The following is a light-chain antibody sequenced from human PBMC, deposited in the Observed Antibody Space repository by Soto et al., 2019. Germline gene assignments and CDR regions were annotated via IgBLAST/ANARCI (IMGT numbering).Light chain of an antibody. J-gene: IGKJ5*01. CDR2: DAS. CDR3: QQRSNWQVT. Sequence: EIVLTQSPATLSLSPGERATLSCRASQSVSSYLAWYQQKPGQPPRLLIYDASNRATGIHARFSGSGSGTDFTLTISSLEPEDFAVYYCQQRSNWQVTSGQGTRLEI. CDR1: QSVSSY. V-gene: IGKV3-11*01.